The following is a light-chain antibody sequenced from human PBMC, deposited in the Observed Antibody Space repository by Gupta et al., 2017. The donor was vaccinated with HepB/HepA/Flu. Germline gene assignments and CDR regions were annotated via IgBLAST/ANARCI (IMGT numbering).Light chain of an antibody. CDR3: MQALQTPPT. V-gene: IGKV2-28*01. CDR2: LGF. J-gene: IGKJ1*01. Sequence: DIVMTQSPLSLPVTPGEPASISCRSSQSLLHSDGYNYLGWYLQKPGQSPQLLIYLGFNRASGVPDRFSGSGLGTDFTLKISRVEAEDVGVYYCMQALQTPPTFGQGTKVEIK. CDR1: QSLLHSDGYNY.